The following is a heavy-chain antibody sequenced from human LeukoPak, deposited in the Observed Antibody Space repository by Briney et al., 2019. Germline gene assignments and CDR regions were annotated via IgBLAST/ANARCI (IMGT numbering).Heavy chain of an antibody. CDR1: GYSISSGYY. D-gene: IGHD2-15*01. V-gene: IGHV4-38-2*01. CDR3: ARRGVVVAAGQIRYYYYYMDV. Sequence: SETLSLTCAVSGYSISSGYYWGWIRQPPGKGLEWIGSIYHSGSTYYNPSLKSRVTISVDTSKNQFSLKLSSVTAADTAVYYCARRGVVVAAGQIRYYYYYMDVWGKGTTVTVSS. CDR2: IYHSGST. J-gene: IGHJ6*03.